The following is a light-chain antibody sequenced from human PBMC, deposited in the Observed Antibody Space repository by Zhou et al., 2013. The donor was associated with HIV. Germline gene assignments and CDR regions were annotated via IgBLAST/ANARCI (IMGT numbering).Light chain of an antibody. CDR3: QQYYSYPRT. CDR2: KAS. V-gene: IGKV1-5*03. CDR1: QTISDW. J-gene: IGKJ1*01. Sequence: DFQMTQSPSTLSASVGDRVTITCRASQTISDWLAWYQQKPGKAPKLLIYKASTLEIGVPSRFSGSGSGTEFTLNITCLQSEDFATYYCQQYYSYPRTFGQGVRVEVK.